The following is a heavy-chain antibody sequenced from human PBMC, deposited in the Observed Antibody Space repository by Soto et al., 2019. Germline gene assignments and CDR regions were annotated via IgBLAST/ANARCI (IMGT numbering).Heavy chain of an antibody. CDR3: ARRRGYSFDY. V-gene: IGHV1-8*01. CDR1: GYTFTDYD. Sequence: QVQLVQSGAEVRKPGASVKVSCKASGYTFTDYDINWVRQATGQGLEWMGWMSPNSGKTAYAQKFQGRVTMTRNTSISTAYMELSSLGYDDTAVFYCARRRGYSFDYWGQGALVTVSS. D-gene: IGHD5-18*01. J-gene: IGHJ4*02. CDR2: MSPNSGKT.